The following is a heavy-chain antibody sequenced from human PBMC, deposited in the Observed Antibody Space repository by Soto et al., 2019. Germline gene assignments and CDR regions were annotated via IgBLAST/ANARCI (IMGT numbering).Heavy chain of an antibody. V-gene: IGHV3-21*01. Sequence: EVQLVESGGGLVKPGGSLRLSCAASGFSFSGYSIHWVRQAPGKGLEWVSSISSSSTFINYADSVKGRFTISRDNAKNSLYLQMNSLRAEDTAVYYCARDKVRSANWCDPWGQGTLVTVSS. CDR1: GFSFSGYS. J-gene: IGHJ5*02. CDR3: ARDKVRSANWCDP. D-gene: IGHD6-25*01. CDR2: ISSSSTFI.